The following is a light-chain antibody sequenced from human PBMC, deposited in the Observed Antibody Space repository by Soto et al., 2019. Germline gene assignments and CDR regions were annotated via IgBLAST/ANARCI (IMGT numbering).Light chain of an antibody. Sequence: EIVMTHSAAALSVSPWERATLSCRASQSVSSNLAWYQQKPGQAPRLLIYGASTRATGIPARFSGSGSGTEFTLTISSLQSEDFAVYYCQQYNNWPSTWTFGQGTKVDIK. V-gene: IGKV3-15*01. J-gene: IGKJ1*01. CDR3: QQYNNWPSTWT. CDR1: QSVSSN. CDR2: GAS.